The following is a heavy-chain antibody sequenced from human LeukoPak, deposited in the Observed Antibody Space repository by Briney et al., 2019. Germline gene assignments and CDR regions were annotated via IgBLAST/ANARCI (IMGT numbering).Heavy chain of an antibody. CDR3: ATEGQCLETYYYGMDV. Sequence: ASVKVSCKVSGYTLTELSMHWVRQAPGKGLEWMGGFDPEDGETIYAQKFQGRVTMTEDTSTDTAYMELSSLRSEDTAVYYCATEGQCLETYYYGMDVWGQGTTVTVSS. D-gene: IGHD6-19*01. CDR2: FDPEDGET. CDR1: GYTLTELS. J-gene: IGHJ6*02. V-gene: IGHV1-24*01.